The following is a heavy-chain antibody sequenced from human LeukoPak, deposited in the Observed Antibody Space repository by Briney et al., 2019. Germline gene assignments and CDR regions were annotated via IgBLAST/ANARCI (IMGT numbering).Heavy chain of an antibody. Sequence: ASVKVSCKASGYTFTGYYMHWVRQAPGQGLEWMGWINPNSGGTNYAQKLQGGVTMTTDTSTSTAYMELRSLGSDDTAVYYCASAYCSSTSCYSYYYYYGMDVWGQGTTVTVSS. CDR1: GYTFTGYY. CDR3: ASAYCSSTSCYSYYYYYGMDV. V-gene: IGHV1-2*02. CDR2: INPNSGGT. J-gene: IGHJ6*02. D-gene: IGHD2-2*01.